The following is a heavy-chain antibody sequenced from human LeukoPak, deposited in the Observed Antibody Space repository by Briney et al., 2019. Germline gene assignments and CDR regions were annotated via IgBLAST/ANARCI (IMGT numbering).Heavy chain of an antibody. V-gene: IGHV4-38-2*02. Sequence: SETLSLTCTVSGYSISSDYYWDWIRQPPGKGLEWIGSIYHSGSTYYNPSLKSRVTISVDTSKNQFSLKLSSVTAADTAVYYCARSQFDRFGELLSDYWGQGTLVTVSS. J-gene: IGHJ4*02. CDR3: ARSQFDRFGELLSDY. CDR1: GYSISSDYY. D-gene: IGHD3-10*01. CDR2: IYHSGST.